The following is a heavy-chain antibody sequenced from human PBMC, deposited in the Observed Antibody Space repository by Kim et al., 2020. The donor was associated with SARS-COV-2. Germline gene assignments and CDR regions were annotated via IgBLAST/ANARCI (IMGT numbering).Heavy chain of an antibody. CDR3: ASQYSSSWERFDY. V-gene: IGHV1-46*01. Sequence: CARKFRGRVTMTRDTSTSTVYMELRSLRSEDTAVYYCASQYSSSWERFDYWGQGTLVTVSS. D-gene: IGHD6-13*01. J-gene: IGHJ4*02.